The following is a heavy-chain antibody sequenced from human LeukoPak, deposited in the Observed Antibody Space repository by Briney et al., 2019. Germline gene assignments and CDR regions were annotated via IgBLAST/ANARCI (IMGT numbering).Heavy chain of an antibody. CDR2: IYYSGST. CDR1: GGSISSYY. Sequence: PSETLSLTCTVSGGSISSYYWSWLRQPPGKGLEWIGYIYYSGSTNYNPSLKSRVTISVDTSKNQFSLKLSSVTAADTAVYYCARSSRYDFWSGSNPGVIYYYYYMDVWGKGTTVTVSS. V-gene: IGHV4-59*01. J-gene: IGHJ6*03. D-gene: IGHD3-3*01. CDR3: ARSSRYDFWSGSNPGVIYYYYYMDV.